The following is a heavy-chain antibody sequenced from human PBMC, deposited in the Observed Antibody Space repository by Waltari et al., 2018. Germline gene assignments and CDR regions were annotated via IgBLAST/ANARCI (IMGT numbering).Heavy chain of an antibody. V-gene: IGHV4-39*07. CDR3: ARLYSSSWYQIDY. Sequence: QLQLQESGPGLVKPSETLSLTCTVSGASISTSNYYWAWIRQPPGKGLEWIGNVYYSGYTYYNPSLKSRVTISLDTSKTQFSLKLSSVTAADTAVYYCARLYSSSWYQIDYWGQGTLVTVSS. CDR1: GASISTSNYY. J-gene: IGHJ4*02. D-gene: IGHD6-13*01. CDR2: VYYSGYT.